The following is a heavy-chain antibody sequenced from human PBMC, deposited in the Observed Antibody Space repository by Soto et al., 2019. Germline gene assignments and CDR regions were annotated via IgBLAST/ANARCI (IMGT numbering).Heavy chain of an antibody. Sequence: ASVKVSCKASGYIFTGYYIHWVRQAPGQGLEWMGWINPNSGGTEYAQKFQGRVTMTEDTSTDTAYMELSSLRSEDTAVYYCATAGSYLLPPRYWGQGTLVTVSS. CDR2: INPNSGGT. J-gene: IGHJ4*02. V-gene: IGHV1-2*02. D-gene: IGHD1-26*01. CDR3: ATAGSYLLPPRY. CDR1: GYIFTGYY.